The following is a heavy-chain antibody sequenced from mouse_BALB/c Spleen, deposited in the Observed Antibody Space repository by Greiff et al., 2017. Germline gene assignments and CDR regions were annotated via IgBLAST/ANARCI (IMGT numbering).Heavy chain of an antibody. CDR1: GYTFTSYW. Sequence: VQLQQPGAELVKPGASVKLSCKASGYTFTSYWMHWVKQRPGQGLEWIGEINPSNGRTNYNEKFKSKATLTVDKSSSTAYMQLSSLTSEDSAVYYCARGNGSSFAWFAYWGQGTLVTVSA. J-gene: IGHJ3*01. D-gene: IGHD1-1*01. V-gene: IGHV1S81*02. CDR3: ARGNGSSFAWFAY. CDR2: INPSNGRT.